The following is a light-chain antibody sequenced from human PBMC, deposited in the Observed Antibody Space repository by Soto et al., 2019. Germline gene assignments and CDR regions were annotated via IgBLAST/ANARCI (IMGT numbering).Light chain of an antibody. CDR1: QSVLYSSNNKNY. Sequence: DIVMTQSPDSLAVSLGERATINCKSSQSVLYSSNNKNYLAWYQQRPGQPPKLLIYWASTRESGVPDRFSGSGSGMDFTLTITSRQAEDVAVYYCQQYESTPPTFGQGTKLDIK. CDR2: WAS. V-gene: IGKV4-1*01. CDR3: QQYESTPPT. J-gene: IGKJ2*01.